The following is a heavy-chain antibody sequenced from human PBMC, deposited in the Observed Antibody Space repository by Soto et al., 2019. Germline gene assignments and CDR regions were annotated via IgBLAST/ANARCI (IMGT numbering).Heavy chain of an antibody. J-gene: IGHJ3*02. Sequence: QLHLVQSGAVVKKPGASVTVSCSASGYPVTAYYMHWVRQAPGRGLEWMGGINPATGAAKYTQTFLVRVSVTRDASTRTVFKEMSGLTSEDTAVFYGARLRGVGVAGSAAFDMWGQGTLVTLSS. D-gene: IGHD3-3*01. CDR2: INPATGAA. CDR1: GYPVTAYY. V-gene: IGHV1-2*02. CDR3: ARLRGVGVAGSAAFDM.